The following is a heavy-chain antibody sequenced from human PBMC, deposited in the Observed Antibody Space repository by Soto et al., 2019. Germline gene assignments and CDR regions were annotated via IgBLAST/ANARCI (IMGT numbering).Heavy chain of an antibody. CDR1: GGTFSSYA. V-gene: IGHV1-69*13. J-gene: IGHJ6*02. Sequence: ASVKVSCKASGGTFSSYAISWVRQAPGQGLEGMGGIIPIFGTANYAQKFQGRVTITADESTSTAYMELSSLRSEDTAVYYCARENIVPAANSDDYGMDVWGQGTTVTVSS. CDR2: IIPIFGTA. D-gene: IGHD2-2*01. CDR3: ARENIVPAANSDDYGMDV.